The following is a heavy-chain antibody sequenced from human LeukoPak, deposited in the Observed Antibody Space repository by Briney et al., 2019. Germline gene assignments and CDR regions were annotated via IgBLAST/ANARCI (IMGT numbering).Heavy chain of an antibody. CDR2: TYYRSKWFI. V-gene: IGHV6-1*01. CDR3: ARDKVLNGFDI. Sequence: SQTLSLTCAISGYSVSSNTGIWNWVRQSPSRGLEWLGRTYYRSKWFIDYALSVKGRMTINPDTSKNQFSLQLNSVTPEDTAVYYCARDKVLNGFDIWGQGTMVTVSS. J-gene: IGHJ3*02. D-gene: IGHD2-8*02. CDR1: GYSVSSNTGI.